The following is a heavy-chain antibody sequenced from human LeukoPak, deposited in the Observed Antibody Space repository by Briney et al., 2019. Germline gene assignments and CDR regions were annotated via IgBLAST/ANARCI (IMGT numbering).Heavy chain of an antibody. CDR2: ITRSSTTI. V-gene: IGHV3-48*01. J-gene: IGHJ2*01. CDR3: ANPWGSGWYFDL. CDR1: GFNFSIYS. D-gene: IGHD3-10*01. Sequence: GGSLRLSCAASGFNFSIYSMNWVRQAPGKGLEWVSYITRSSTTIYYADSVKGRFTISRDNSKNTLYLQLNSLRAGDTALYYCANPWGSGWYFDLWGRGTLVTVSS.